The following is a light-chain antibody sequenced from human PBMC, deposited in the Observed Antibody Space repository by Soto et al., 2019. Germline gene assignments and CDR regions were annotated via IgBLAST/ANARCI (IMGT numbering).Light chain of an antibody. J-gene: IGLJ2*01. V-gene: IGLV2-18*02. CDR3: SSYTSSSTFV. CDR1: SSDVGSYNR. Sequence: QSVLTQPPSVSGSPGQSVTISCTGTSSDVGSYNRVSWYHQPPGTAPKLMISEVSNRPSGVPDRFSGSKSGNTASLTISGLQAEDEGDYYCSSYTSSSTFVFGGGTKLTV. CDR2: EVS.